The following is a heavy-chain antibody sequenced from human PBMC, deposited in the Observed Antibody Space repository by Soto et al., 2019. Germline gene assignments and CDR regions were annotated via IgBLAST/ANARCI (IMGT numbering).Heavy chain of an antibody. D-gene: IGHD2-21*02. CDR2: IYYSGRT. CDR1: GESISSSSYY. Sequence: PSETLSLTCIVSGESISSSSYYWGWIRQPPGKGLEWIGSIYYSGRTYYNPSFKSRVTISIDTSKNQFSLKLSSVTATDTAVYSCASQRPTVVTQALFDLCGQGALVTFT. J-gene: IGHJ4*02. V-gene: IGHV4-39*01. CDR3: ASQRPTVVTQALFDL.